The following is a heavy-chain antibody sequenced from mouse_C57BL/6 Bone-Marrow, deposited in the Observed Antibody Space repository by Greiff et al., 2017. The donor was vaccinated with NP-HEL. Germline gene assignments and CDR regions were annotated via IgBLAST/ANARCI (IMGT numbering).Heavy chain of an antibody. D-gene: IGHD2-2*01. CDR2: IYPGDGDT. J-gene: IGHJ4*01. CDR1: GYAFSSSW. V-gene: IGHV1-82*01. CDR3: ASGAYGYGYYYAMDY. Sequence: VQLQESGPELVKPGASVKISCKASGYAFSSSWMNWVKQRPGKGLEWIGRIYPGDGDTNYNGKFKGKATLTADKSSSTAYMQRSSLTSEDSAVYFCASGAYGYGYYYAMDYWGQGTSVTVSS.